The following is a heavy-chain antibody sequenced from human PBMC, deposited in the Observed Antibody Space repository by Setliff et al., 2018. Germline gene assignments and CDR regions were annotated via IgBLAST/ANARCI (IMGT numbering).Heavy chain of an antibody. J-gene: IGHJ3*02. CDR2: IYYSGST. CDR1: GGSISSSSYY. Sequence: SETLSLTCTVSGGSISSSSYYWGWIRQPPGKGLEWIGSIYYSGSTYYNPSLKSRVTISVDTSKNQFSLKLSSVNAADTAVYYCARDLIPVTYYYDSSGYSGAFDIWGQGTMVT. V-gene: IGHV4-39*07. CDR3: ARDLIPVTYYYDSSGYSGAFDI. D-gene: IGHD3-22*01.